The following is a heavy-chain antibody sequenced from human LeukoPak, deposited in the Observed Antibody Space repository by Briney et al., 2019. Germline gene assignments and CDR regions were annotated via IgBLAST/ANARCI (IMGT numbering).Heavy chain of an antibody. CDR2: IYTSGST. V-gene: IGHV4-61*02. D-gene: IGHD1-26*01. J-gene: IGHJ5*02. CDR1: GGSISSGSNY. Sequence: SETLSLTCTVSGGSISSGSNYWSWIRQPAGKGLEWIVRIYTSGSTNYNPSLKSRVTISVDTSKNQFSLKLSSVTAADTAVYYCARVIRENWFDPWGQGTLVTVSS. CDR3: ARVIRENWFDP.